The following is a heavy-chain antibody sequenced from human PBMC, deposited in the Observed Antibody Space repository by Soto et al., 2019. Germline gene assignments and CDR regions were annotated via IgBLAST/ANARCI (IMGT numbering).Heavy chain of an antibody. J-gene: IGHJ4*02. V-gene: IGHV3-11*01. Sequence: GGSLRLSCEVSGFTLSDYYMSWIRQAPGKGLEWVSYIHSNGATIYYSDSVEGRFTISRDIAKNSVYLQMNSLRVEDTAVYYCAREAWSSSSWTPLGYWGQGSLVTVSS. CDR3: AREAWSSSSWTPLGY. CDR2: IHSNGATI. D-gene: IGHD6-13*01. CDR1: GFTLSDYY.